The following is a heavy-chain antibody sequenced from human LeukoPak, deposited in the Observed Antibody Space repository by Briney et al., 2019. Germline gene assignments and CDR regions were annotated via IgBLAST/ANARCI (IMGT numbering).Heavy chain of an antibody. J-gene: IGHJ4*02. CDR3: ARGRHFYDSSVNFFDY. D-gene: IGHD3-22*01. CDR2: IDSNSRGI. V-gene: IGHV3-48*01. Sequence: GGSLRLSCAASGFTFSNYDMTWVRQTPGKGLDWVSYIDSNSRGIYYADSVKGRFTISRDNAKDSLYLQMNSLRGEDTAVYFCARGRHFYDSSVNFFDYWGQGTLVTVSS. CDR1: GFTFSNYD.